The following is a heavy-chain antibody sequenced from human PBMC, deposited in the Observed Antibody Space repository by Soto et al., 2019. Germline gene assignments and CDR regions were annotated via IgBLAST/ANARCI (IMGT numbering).Heavy chain of an antibody. Sequence: PGGSLRLSCAASGFTFSTYWTHWVRQAPGKGLEWVSYIGIGSSTKYYADSVKGRFTISRDNAKNSLYLQMNSLRAEDTAVYYCARVNFFNKNIGGGPLNLFNPWGKGTMVTGSS. CDR3: ARVNFFNKNIGGGPLNLFNP. CDR1: GFTFSTYW. J-gene: IGHJ3*01. D-gene: IGHD1-26*01. CDR2: IGIGSSTK. V-gene: IGHV3-48*01.